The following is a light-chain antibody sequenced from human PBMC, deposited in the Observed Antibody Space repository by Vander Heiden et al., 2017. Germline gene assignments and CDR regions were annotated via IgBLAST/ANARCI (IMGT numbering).Light chain of an antibody. Sequence: QSVLTQPPSVSGAPGQRVTISCTGSSSNSGACYYVHWYQQRPGTDQKLRIVVNSKRPSGVPDRFSGSKSGTSAYRDTNGLQAEYQAEDDGQYYGNSLSGRAVFGGGNKLSVL. CDR3: QYYGNSLSGRAV. V-gene: IGLV1-40*01. CDR2: VNS. CDR1: SSNSGACYY. J-gene: IGLJ2*01.